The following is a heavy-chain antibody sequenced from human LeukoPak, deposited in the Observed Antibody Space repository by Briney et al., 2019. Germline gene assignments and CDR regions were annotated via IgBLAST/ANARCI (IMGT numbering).Heavy chain of an antibody. V-gene: IGHV4-59*08. Sequence: SETLSLTCTVSGGSISGYYWSWIRQSPGKGLEWIGYIYYSGSTNYNPSLKSRVTISIDTSKNQFSLKLSSVTAADTAVYYCAGHNYYDSSGYYPLGYWGQGTLVTVSS. D-gene: IGHD3-22*01. CDR1: GGSISGYY. CDR3: AGHNYYDSSGYYPLGY. J-gene: IGHJ4*02. CDR2: IYYSGST.